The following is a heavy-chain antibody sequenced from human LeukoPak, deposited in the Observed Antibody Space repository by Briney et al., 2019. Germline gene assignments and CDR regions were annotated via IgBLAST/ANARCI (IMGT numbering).Heavy chain of an antibody. CDR1: GFTVSSNY. V-gene: IGHV3-23*01. D-gene: IGHD4-17*01. CDR3: AKDHYGTLY. J-gene: IGHJ4*02. CDR2: ISGSGGST. Sequence: GGSLRLSCAASGFTVSSNYMSWVRQAPGKGLEWVLAISGSGGSTYYADSVKGRFTISRDNSKNTLYLQMNSLRAEDTAVYYCAKDHYGTLYWGQGTLVTVSS.